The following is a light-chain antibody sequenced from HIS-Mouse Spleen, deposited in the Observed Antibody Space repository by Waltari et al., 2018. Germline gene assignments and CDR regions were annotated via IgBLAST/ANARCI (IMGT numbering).Light chain of an antibody. CDR1: QTVLYSSKNNNY. CDR2: WAS. V-gene: IGKV4-1*01. Sequence: DIVMTQSPDSLAVSLGERATINCKSRQTVLYSSKNNNYLAWYQQKPGQPPKLLIYWASTRESGVPDRFSGSGSGTDFTLTISSLQAEDVAVYYCQQYYSTPLTFGGGTKVEIK. CDR3: QQYYSTPLT. J-gene: IGKJ4*01.